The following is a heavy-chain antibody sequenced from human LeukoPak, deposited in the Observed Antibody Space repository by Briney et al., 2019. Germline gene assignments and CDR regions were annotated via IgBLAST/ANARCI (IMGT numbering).Heavy chain of an antibody. Sequence: WIRQXXXXXLXXIGSIYYSGSTYYNPSLKSRVTISVETCKNQYSLKLSSVTAADTAVYYCANIVVVPAAIVPWYFDLWGRGTLVTVSS. J-gene: IGHJ2*01. V-gene: IGHV4-39*01. CDR3: ANIVVVPAAIVPWYFDL. CDR2: IYYSGST. D-gene: IGHD2-2*01.